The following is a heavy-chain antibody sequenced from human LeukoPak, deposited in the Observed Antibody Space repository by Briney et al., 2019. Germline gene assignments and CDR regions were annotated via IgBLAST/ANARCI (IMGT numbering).Heavy chain of an antibody. CDR2: ISYDGTNT. CDR3: ARDGGALPNLFDY. D-gene: IGHD3-16*01. V-gene: IGHV3-30-3*01. Sequence: GRSLRLSCAASGFTFSSNPMNWVRQAPGKGLEWVAVISYDGTNTHYADSVKGRFTISRDNSKNTLYLQMNSLRAEDTAVYYCARDGGALPNLFDYWGQGTLVTVSS. CDR1: GFTFSSNP. J-gene: IGHJ4*02.